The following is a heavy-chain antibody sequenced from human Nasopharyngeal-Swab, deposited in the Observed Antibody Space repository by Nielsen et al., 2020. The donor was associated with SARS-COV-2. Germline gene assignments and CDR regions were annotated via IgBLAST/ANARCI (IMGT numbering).Heavy chain of an antibody. Sequence: SVKVSCKASGYTFTSYGISWVRQAPGQGLEWMGGIIPIFGTANYAQKFQGRVTITVDESTSTAYMELSSLRSEDTAVYYCARGGGRYSSSWYEGNWFDPWGQGTLVTVSS. CDR2: IIPIFGTA. D-gene: IGHD6-13*01. CDR3: ARGGGRYSSSWYEGNWFDP. CDR1: GYTFTSYG. J-gene: IGHJ5*02. V-gene: IGHV1-69*13.